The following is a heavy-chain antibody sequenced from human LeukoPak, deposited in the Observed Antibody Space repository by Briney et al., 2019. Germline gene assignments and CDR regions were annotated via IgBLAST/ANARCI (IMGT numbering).Heavy chain of an antibody. V-gene: IGHV3-21*01. CDR2: ISSSSSYI. Sequence: GGSLRLSCAASGFTFSSYSMNWVRQAPGKGLEWVASISSSSSYIYYADSVKGRFTISRDNAKNSLYLQINSPRAEDTAGYYCARDSSHSSSWPFDYWGQGTLVTVSS. CDR3: ARDSSHSSSWPFDY. D-gene: IGHD6-13*01. CDR1: GFTFSSYS. J-gene: IGHJ4*02.